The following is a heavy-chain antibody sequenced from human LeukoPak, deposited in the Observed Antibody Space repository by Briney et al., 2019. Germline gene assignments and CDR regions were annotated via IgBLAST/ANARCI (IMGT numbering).Heavy chain of an antibody. D-gene: IGHD3-10*01. CDR3: ASLVTMVRGVIKGMPFDP. Sequence: GGSLRLSCVASGFIFSNYAMSWVRQAPGKGLEWVSAISGSGGSAYYADSVKGRFTISRDNPKNSFYLQMNSLRAEDTAVYYCASLVTMVRGVIKGMPFDPWGQGTLVTVSS. CDR1: GFIFSNYA. CDR2: ISGSGGSA. J-gene: IGHJ5*02. V-gene: IGHV3-23*01.